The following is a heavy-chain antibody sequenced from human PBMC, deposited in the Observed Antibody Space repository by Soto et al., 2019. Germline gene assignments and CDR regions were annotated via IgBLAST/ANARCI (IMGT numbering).Heavy chain of an antibody. Sequence: GESLKISCKGSGYSFTSYWIGWVRQMPGKGLEWMGIIYPGDSDTRYSPSFQGQVTISADKSISTAYLQWSSLKASDTAMYYCARHKDSSSWYSAYYYYYGMDVWGQGTTVTVSS. CDR2: IYPGDSDT. CDR1: GYSFTSYW. D-gene: IGHD6-13*01. V-gene: IGHV5-51*01. J-gene: IGHJ6*02. CDR3: ARHKDSSSWYSAYYYYYGMDV.